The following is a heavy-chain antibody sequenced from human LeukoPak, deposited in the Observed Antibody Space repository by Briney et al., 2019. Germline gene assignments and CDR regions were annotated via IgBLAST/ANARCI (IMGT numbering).Heavy chain of an antibody. CDR2: IYYSGST. J-gene: IGHJ3*02. V-gene: IGHV4-31*03. CDR3: ARENPRQPAFDI. Sequence: SQTLSLTCTVSGGSISSGGYYWSWIRQHAGKGLEWIGYIYYSGSTYYNPSLKSRVTISVDTSKNQFSLKLSSVTAADTAVYYCARENPRQPAFDIWGQGTMVTVSS. D-gene: IGHD2-2*01. CDR1: GGSISSGGYY.